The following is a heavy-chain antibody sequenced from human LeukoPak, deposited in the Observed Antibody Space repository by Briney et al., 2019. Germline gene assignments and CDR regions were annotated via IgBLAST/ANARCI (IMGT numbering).Heavy chain of an antibody. J-gene: IGHJ4*02. CDR2: INPSGGST. V-gene: IGHV1-46*01. CDR3: ARHVQDYDGSGYTEGFDY. Sequence: ASVKVSCKASGYTFTSYYMHWVRQAPGQGLEWMGIINPSGGSTSYAQKFQGRVTMTEDTSTDTAYMELRSLRSDDTAVYYCARHVQDYDGSGYTEGFDYWGQGTLVTVSS. CDR1: GYTFTSYY. D-gene: IGHD3-22*01.